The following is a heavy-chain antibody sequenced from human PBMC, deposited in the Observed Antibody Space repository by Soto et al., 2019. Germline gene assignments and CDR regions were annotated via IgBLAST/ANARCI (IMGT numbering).Heavy chain of an antibody. D-gene: IGHD1-26*01. V-gene: IGHV1-69*01. Sequence: QVQLVQSGAEVKKPVSSVKVSCKASGGTFSSYSINWVRQAPGQGLEWMGEIIPIFGTANYAQKIQGRVTITADESTITAYMELSSLRSEDTAVYYCARDGGRHSGGIDSWGQGTLVTVSS. J-gene: IGHJ4*02. CDR2: IIPIFGTA. CDR3: ARDGGRHSGGIDS. CDR1: GGTFSSYS.